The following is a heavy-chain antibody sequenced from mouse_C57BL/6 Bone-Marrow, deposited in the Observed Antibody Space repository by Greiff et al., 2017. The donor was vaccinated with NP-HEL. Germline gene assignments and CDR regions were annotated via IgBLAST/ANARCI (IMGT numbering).Heavy chain of an antibody. CDR3: GTGDEGGSRFGYAMGY. D-gene: IGHD1-1*02. J-gene: IGHJ4*01. V-gene: IGHV1-80*01. CDR1: GYAFSSYW. CDR2: IYPGDGDT. Sequence: QLQQSGAELVKPGASVKISCKASGYAFSSYWMNWVKERPGKGLEWIGQIYPGDGDTKYNGKFKGKATLTADKSSSTAHMQASRPTSEGPAVYSRGTGDEGGSRFGYAMGYWGQGTSVTVSS.